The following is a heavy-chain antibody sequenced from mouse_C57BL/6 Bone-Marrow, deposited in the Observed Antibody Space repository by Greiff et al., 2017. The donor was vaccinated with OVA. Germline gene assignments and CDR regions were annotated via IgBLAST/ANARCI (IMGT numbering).Heavy chain of an antibody. D-gene: IGHD2-3*01. J-gene: IGHJ3*01. CDR1: GYTFTSYW. CDR2: IHPNSGST. V-gene: IGHV1-64*01. CDR3: AGDDGYFSWFAY. Sequence: QVQLQQPGAELVKPGASVKLSCKASGYTFTSYWMHWVKQRPGQGLEWIGMIHPNSGSTNYNEKFKSKATLTVDTSSSTAYMQLSSLTSEDSAVYYGAGDDGYFSWFAYWGQGTLVTVSA.